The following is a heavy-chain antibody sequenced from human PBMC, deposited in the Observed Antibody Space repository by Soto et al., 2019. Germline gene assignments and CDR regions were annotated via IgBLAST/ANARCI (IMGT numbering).Heavy chain of an antibody. Sequence: SVKVSCKASGGTFSSYAISWVRQAPGQGLEWMGGIIPIFGTANYAQKFQGRVTITADESTSTANMELSSLRSEDTAVYYFAERKEMAPQLGPYYYYGMDVWGQGTTVTVSS. CDR2: IIPIFGTA. CDR3: AERKEMAPQLGPYYYYGMDV. CDR1: GGTFSSYA. V-gene: IGHV1-69*13. J-gene: IGHJ6*02. D-gene: IGHD3-3*02.